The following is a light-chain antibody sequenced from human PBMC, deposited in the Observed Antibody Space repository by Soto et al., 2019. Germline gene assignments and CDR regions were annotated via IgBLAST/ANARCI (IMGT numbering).Light chain of an antibody. CDR1: QSVSSSY. V-gene: IGKV3-15*01. Sequence: EIVFTQSPRTLSLSPGERATRSWRCIQSVSSSYLAWYQQKPGQAPRLLIYGASTRATGIPARFSGSGSGTEFTLTISSLQSEDFAVYYCQQYNNWPPITFGQGTRLEIK. CDR2: GAS. J-gene: IGKJ5*01. CDR3: QQYNNWPPIT.